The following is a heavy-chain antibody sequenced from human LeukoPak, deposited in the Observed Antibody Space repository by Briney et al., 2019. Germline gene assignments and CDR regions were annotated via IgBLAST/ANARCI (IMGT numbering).Heavy chain of an antibody. Sequence: PSETLSLTCTVSGGSISSSSYYWGWIRQPPGKGLEWIGRIYYSGSTYYNPSLKSRVTISVDTSKNQFSLKLSSVTAADTAVYYCARQIGYCSSTSCYGYNWFDPWGQGTLVTVSS. CDR1: GGSISSSSYY. CDR3: ARQIGYCSSTSCYGYNWFDP. J-gene: IGHJ5*02. V-gene: IGHV4-39*01. CDR2: IYYSGST. D-gene: IGHD2-2*01.